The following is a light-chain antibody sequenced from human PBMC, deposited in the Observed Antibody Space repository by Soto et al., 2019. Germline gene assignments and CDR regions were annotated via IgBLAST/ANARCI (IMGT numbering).Light chain of an antibody. J-gene: IGLJ3*02. CDR3: SSYTSSSTL. V-gene: IGLV2-14*03. CDR2: DVS. CDR1: NNDVGGYNY. Sequence: QSALTQPPSVSGSPGQSITISCTGTNNDVGGYNYVSWYQQHPGKAPKLMIYDVSNRPSGVSNRFSGSKSGNTASLTISGLQAEDEADYYCSSYTSSSTLFGGGTKLTVL.